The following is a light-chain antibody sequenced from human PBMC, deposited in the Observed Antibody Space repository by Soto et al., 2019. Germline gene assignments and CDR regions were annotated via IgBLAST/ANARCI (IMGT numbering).Light chain of an antibody. CDR1: QTISSY. Sequence: DIQMTQSPSSLSASVGDRVTITCRASQTISSYLNWYQQKPGKAPKVLIYAASSLQRGVPSRFSGSGSGTDFTLTISSLQPEDFATYYCQESYITLFTFGPGTKVDIK. J-gene: IGKJ3*01. CDR2: AAS. CDR3: QESYITLFT. V-gene: IGKV1-39*01.